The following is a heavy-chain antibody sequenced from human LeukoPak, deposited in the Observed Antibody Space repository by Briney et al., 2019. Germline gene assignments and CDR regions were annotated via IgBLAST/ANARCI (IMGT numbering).Heavy chain of an antibody. CDR3: ARGEDWNYALKYYYGMDV. Sequence: SVKVSCKASGGTFSSYAISWVRQAPGQGLEWMGGIIPIFGTANYAQKFQGRVTVTADESTSTAYMELSSLRSEDTAVYYCARGEDWNYALKYYYGMDVWGQGTTVAVSS. CDR1: GGTFSSYA. D-gene: IGHD1-7*01. J-gene: IGHJ6*02. V-gene: IGHV1-69*13. CDR2: IIPIFGTA.